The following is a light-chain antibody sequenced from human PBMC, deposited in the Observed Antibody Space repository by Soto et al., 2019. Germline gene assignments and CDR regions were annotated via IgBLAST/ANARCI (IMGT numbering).Light chain of an antibody. CDR3: SSYAGSNGV. CDR2: EVS. Sequence: QPVLTQPPSGSGSHGQSGSLSCTGTSSDVGGYNYVSWYQQHPGKAPKLMIYEVSKRPSGVPDRFSGSKSGNTASLTVSGLQAEDEADYYCSSYAGSNGVFGTGTKVTVL. CDR1: SSDVGGYNY. J-gene: IGLJ1*01. V-gene: IGLV2-8*01.